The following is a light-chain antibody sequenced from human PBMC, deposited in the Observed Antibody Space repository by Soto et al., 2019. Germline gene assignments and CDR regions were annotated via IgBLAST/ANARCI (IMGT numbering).Light chain of an antibody. CDR3: QQYNNWPKM. CDR2: RAS. CDR1: QDVLTN. Sequence: EIGMTQSPATLYVSQGERATLSCRASQDVLTNLAWYQQKPGQSPRLLIYRASTRATGVPARFSGCGSGTEFTLTINSLQSEDFAVYYCQQYNNWPKMFGQGTKVDIK. V-gene: IGKV3-15*01. J-gene: IGKJ1*01.